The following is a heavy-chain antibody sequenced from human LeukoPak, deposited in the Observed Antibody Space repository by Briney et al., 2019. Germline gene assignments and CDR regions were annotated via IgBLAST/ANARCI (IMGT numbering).Heavy chain of an antibody. CDR2: IYSGGST. D-gene: IGHD6-13*01. J-gene: IGHJ5*02. Sequence: GGSLRLSCAASGFTVSSNYMSWVRQAPGKGLEWVSAIYSGGSTYYADSVKGRFTISRDNSKNTLYLQMNSLRAEDTAVYYCARDDSAAGTFDPWGQGTLVTVSP. V-gene: IGHV3-53*01. CDR3: ARDDSAAGTFDP. CDR1: GFTVSSNY.